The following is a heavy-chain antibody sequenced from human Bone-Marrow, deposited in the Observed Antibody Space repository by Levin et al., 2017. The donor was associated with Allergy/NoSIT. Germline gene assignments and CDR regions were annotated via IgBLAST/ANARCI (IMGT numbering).Heavy chain of an antibody. D-gene: IGHD6-19*01. CDR3: ARVIALAGTAFDF. Sequence: GESLKISCAASGFSVSSQYMIWVRQAPGKGLEYVSIMYSGGDTFYADSVRGRFTISRDDSQNTLYLLMNSLRVEDTAVYYCARVIALAGTAFDFWGQGTLVTVSS. V-gene: IGHV3-53*01. CDR2: MYSGGDT. J-gene: IGHJ4*02. CDR1: GFSVSSQY.